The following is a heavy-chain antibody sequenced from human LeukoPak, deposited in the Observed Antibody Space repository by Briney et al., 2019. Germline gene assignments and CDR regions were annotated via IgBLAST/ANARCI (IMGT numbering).Heavy chain of an antibody. Sequence: GESLKISCMGSGSSFTSYWIGGVRQLPGKGLEWMGIIYPGDSDTRSSPSFQGQVTISAAKSISTAYLQWSSLKASDTAMYYCARLVTLRSWFDPWGQGTLVTVSS. V-gene: IGHV5-51*01. CDR1: GSSFTSYW. CDR2: IYPGDSDT. CDR3: ARLVTLRSWFDP. D-gene: IGHD3-22*01. J-gene: IGHJ5*02.